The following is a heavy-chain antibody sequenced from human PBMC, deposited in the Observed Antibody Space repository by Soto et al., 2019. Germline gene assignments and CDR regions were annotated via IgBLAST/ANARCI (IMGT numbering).Heavy chain of an antibody. D-gene: IGHD1-20*01. J-gene: IGHJ4*02. CDR2: ILSKTDAETT. V-gene: IGHV3-15*01. CDR3: TSLYQGISN. Sequence: GSLRLSCAASGFTFSIVWMSWVRQTPGKGLEWVGRILSKTDAETTDYAAPVKGRFTISRDDSKNALYLQMNSLKTEDTAVYYCTSLYQGISNWGQGTLVTVSS. CDR1: GFTFSIVW.